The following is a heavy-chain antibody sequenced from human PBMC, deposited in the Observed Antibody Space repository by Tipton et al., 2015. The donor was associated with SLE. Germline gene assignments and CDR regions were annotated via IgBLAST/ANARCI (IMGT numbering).Heavy chain of an antibody. CDR1: GFIFSSYS. CDR2: ISSSSSYI. Sequence: GSLRLSCAASGFIFSSYSMKWVRQAPGKGLEWVSSISSSSSYIYYAESVKGRFTISRDDAKNSVHLQMDSLRAEDTAVYYCARGARRVEYWGQGTLVTVSS. CDR3: ARGARRVEY. V-gene: IGHV3-21*01. J-gene: IGHJ4*02.